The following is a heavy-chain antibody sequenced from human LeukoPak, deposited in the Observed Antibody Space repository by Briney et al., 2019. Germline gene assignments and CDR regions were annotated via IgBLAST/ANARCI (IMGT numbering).Heavy chain of an antibody. Sequence: GGSLRLSCAAPGFAFSSYWMTWVRQAPGKGLEWVANIKPDGSGKNYVDSVKGRFTISRDNAKNSLYLQMRGLRVEDTAVYYCSSQPAVLDLDCWGQGALVTVSS. CDR1: GFAFSSYW. J-gene: IGHJ4*02. CDR3: SSQPAVLDLDC. D-gene: IGHD2/OR15-2a*01. V-gene: IGHV3-7*01. CDR2: IKPDGSGK.